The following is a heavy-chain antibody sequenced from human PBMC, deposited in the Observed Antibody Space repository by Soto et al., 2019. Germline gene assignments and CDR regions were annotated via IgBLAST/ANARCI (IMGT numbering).Heavy chain of an antibody. Sequence: QVQLVQSGAEVKKPGASVKVSCKASGYTFTSYGISWVRQAPGQGLEWMGWVSAYNGNTNYAQKLQGRVTMTTDTPTSPAYMELRSLRSDDTAVYYCARLRSSWSQTDWFDPWGQGTLVTVSS. CDR1: GYTFTSYG. V-gene: IGHV1-18*01. CDR2: VSAYNGNT. D-gene: IGHD6-13*01. J-gene: IGHJ5*02. CDR3: ARLRSSWSQTDWFDP.